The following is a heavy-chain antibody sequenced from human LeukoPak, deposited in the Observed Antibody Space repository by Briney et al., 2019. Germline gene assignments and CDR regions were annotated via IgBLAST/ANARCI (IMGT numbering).Heavy chain of an antibody. CDR1: EFIFSSYS. V-gene: IGHV3-21*04. CDR3: ARDNDYSNDY. D-gene: IGHD4-11*01. CDR2: ISSSTTYI. Sequence: GGSLRLSCAASEFIFSSYSMNWVRQAPGKGLEWVSSISSSTTYIYYADSVKGRFTISRDNAKNSLYLQMNSLRAEDTALYYCARDNDYSNDYWGQGTLVTVSS. J-gene: IGHJ4*02.